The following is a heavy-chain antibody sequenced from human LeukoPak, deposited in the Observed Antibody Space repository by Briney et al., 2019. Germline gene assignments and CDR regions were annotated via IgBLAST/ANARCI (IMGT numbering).Heavy chain of an antibody. CDR3: ASNRGYTYGFDA. V-gene: IGHV4-39*01. CDR1: RGSITTSSYY. CDR2: ISYSGST. Sequence: PSETLSLTCTVSRGSITTSSYYWGWVRQPPGKGLEWIVTISYSGSTYYHPSLKSRVTISVDTSKNQFSLKLRSVAAADTAVYYCASNRGYTYGFDAWGQGTLVAVSS. D-gene: IGHD5-18*01. J-gene: IGHJ4*02.